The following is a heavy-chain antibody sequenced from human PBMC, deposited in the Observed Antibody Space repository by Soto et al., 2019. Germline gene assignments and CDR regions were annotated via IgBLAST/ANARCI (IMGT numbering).Heavy chain of an antibody. D-gene: IGHD2-2*01. CDR1: GYTFTSYG. J-gene: IGHJ3*01. Sequence: QVQLVQSGAEVKKPGASVKVSCKASGYTFTSYGISWVRQAPGQGLEWMGWISAYNGNTNYAQKLQGRVTMTTDTSTSTADMELRSLRSDDTAVYYCAREARYCSSTSCPWTSWGQGTMVTVSS. CDR3: AREARYCSSTSCPWTS. V-gene: IGHV1-18*04. CDR2: ISAYNGNT.